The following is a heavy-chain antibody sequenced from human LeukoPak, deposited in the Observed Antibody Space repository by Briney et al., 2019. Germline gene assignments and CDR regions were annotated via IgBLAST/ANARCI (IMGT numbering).Heavy chain of an antibody. D-gene: IGHD2-21*02. CDR3: ARVCGGDCYSAFDI. Sequence: KFQGRVTITRDTSTSTVYMELSSLRSEDTAVYYCARVCGGDCYSAFDIWGQGTMVTVSS. J-gene: IGHJ3*02. V-gene: IGHV1-46*01.